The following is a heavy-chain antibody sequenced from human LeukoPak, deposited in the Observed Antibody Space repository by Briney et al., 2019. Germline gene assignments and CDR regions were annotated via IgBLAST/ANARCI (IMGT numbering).Heavy chain of an antibody. CDR2: IYYSGST. CDR3: AAQGAADDAFDI. J-gene: IGHJ3*02. D-gene: IGHD6-13*01. V-gene: IGHV4-59*01. Sequence: SETLSLTRTVSGGSISSYYWSWTRQPPGKGLEWIGYIYYSGSTNYNPSLRSRVTISVDTSKNQFSLKLSSVTAADTAVYYCAAQGAADDAFDIWGQGTMVTVSS. CDR1: GGSISSYY.